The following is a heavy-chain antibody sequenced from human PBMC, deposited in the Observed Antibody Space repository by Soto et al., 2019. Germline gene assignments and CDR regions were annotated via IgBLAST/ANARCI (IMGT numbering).Heavy chain of an antibody. CDR3: ARVVIKKAMVAKEFFDY. Sequence: ASVKVSCKASGYTFTNYYIHWVRQAPGQGLERMGTIDPSAGSTTFAQNFRGRVTMTRDTSTGTLYMELSSLRSEDTAVYYCARVVIKKAMVAKEFFDYWGQGTLVTVSS. CDR2: IDPSAGST. J-gene: IGHJ4*02. D-gene: IGHD5-12*01. CDR1: GYTFTNYY. V-gene: IGHV1-46*01.